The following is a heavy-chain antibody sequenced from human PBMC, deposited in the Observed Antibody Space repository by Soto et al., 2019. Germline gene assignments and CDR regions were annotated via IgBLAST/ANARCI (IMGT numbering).Heavy chain of an antibody. Sequence: GSLRLSCAASGFTFDDYGMSWVRQAPGKGLEWVSGINWNGGSTGYADSVKGRFTISRDNAKNSLYLQMNSLRAEDTALYYCARVYYDFWSGYGFKDYGMEVWGQGTTVTVSS. J-gene: IGHJ6*02. D-gene: IGHD3-3*01. CDR3: ARVYYDFWSGYGFKDYGMEV. CDR2: INWNGGST. V-gene: IGHV3-20*04. CDR1: GFTFDDYG.